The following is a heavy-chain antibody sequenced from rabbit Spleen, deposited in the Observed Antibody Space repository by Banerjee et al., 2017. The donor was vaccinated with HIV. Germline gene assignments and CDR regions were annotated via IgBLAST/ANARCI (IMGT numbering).Heavy chain of an antibody. V-gene: IGHV1S40*01. D-gene: IGHD6-1*01. J-gene: IGHJ4*01. CDR2: IYTGSSGST. CDR3: ARDPYAYANLNL. CDR1: GFSFSSKYW. Sequence: QSLEESGGDLVKPGASLTLTCTASGFSFSSKYWICWVRQAPGKGLEWIACIYTGSSGSTYYANWAKGRFTISKTSSTTVTLQMTSLTAADTATYFCARDPYAYANLNLWGPGTLVTVS.